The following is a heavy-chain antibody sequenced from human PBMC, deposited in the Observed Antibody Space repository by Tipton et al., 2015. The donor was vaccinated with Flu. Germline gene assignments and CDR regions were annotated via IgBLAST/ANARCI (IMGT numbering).Heavy chain of an antibody. Sequence: SLRLSCAASGFTVSSNYMSWVRQAPGKGLEWVSVIYSGGSTYYADSVKGRFTISRHNSKNTLYLQMDSLRAEDTAVYYCAREKQWLDWYFDLWGRGTLVTVSS. D-gene: IGHD6-19*01. CDR1: GFTVSSNY. CDR3: AREKQWLDWYFDL. V-gene: IGHV3-53*04. CDR2: IYSGGST. J-gene: IGHJ2*01.